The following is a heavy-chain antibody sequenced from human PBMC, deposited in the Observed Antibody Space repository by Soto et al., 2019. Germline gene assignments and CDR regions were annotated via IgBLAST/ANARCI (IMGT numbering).Heavy chain of an antibody. CDR3: ATDLRSSRKLRNYYYYYGMDV. D-gene: IGHD3-3*01. V-gene: IGHV1-24*01. CDR2: FDPEDGET. J-gene: IGHJ6*02. Sequence: VASVKVSCKVSGYTLTELSMHWVRQAPGKGLEWMGGFDPEDGETIYAQKFQGRVTMTEDTSTDTAYMELSSLRSEDTAVYYCATDLRSSRKLRNYYYYYGMDVWGQGTTVTVSS. CDR1: GYTLTELS.